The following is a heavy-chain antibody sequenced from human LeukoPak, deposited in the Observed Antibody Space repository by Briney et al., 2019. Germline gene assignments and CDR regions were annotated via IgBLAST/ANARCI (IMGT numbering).Heavy chain of an antibody. CDR1: GFTFSSYW. CDR2: IKQEGSEK. V-gene: IGHV3-7*01. J-gene: IGHJ4*02. Sequence: GGSLRLSCAASGFTFSSYWMSWVRQAPGKGLEWVANIKQEGSEKYYVDSVKGRFTISRDNAKNSLYLQMNSLRAEDTAVYYCARGLGERGSVRYYFDYWGQGTLVTVSS. D-gene: IGHD3-10*01. CDR3: ARGLGERGSVRYYFDY.